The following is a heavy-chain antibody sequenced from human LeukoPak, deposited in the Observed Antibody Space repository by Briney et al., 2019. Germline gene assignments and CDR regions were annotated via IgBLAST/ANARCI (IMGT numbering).Heavy chain of an antibody. J-gene: IGHJ6*03. CDR3: ARVYSSSLTYYYYYYYMDV. CDR2: MNPNSSNT. D-gene: IGHD6-6*01. Sequence: GASVKASCKASGYTFTSYDINWVRQSTGQGLEWMGWMNPNSSNTGYAQKFQGRVTMTRNTSISTAYMELSSLRSEDTAVYYCARVYSSSLTYYYYYYYMDVWGKGTTVTVSS. CDR1: GYTFTSYD. V-gene: IGHV1-8*01.